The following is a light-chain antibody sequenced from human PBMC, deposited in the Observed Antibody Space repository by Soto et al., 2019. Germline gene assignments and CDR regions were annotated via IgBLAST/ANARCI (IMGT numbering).Light chain of an antibody. V-gene: IGKV3-20*01. CDR2: GAS. Sequence: EIVLTQSPGTLSLSTGERATLSCRASQTVSSNYLAWYQQKPGQAPRLLISGASTRAPGISDRFSGSGSGTDFTLTISRLEPEDFAVYYCQQYGRSLYTFGQGTNLEI. CDR3: QQYGRSLYT. J-gene: IGKJ2*01. CDR1: QTVSSNY.